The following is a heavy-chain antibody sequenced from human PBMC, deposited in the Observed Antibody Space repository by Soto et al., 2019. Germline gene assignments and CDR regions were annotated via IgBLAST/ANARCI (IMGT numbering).Heavy chain of an antibody. CDR2: ISYDGSNK. Sequence: QVQLVESGGGVVQPGRSLRLSCAASGFPFSSYGMHWVREAPGKGLEWVAVISYDGSNKYYADSVKGRFTVSRDNSASTLYMQMNRLRPEDTALYYCVWGQYYLDYRGQGTLVTVSP. CDR3: VWGQYYLDY. V-gene: IGHV3-30*03. D-gene: IGHD7-27*01. J-gene: IGHJ4*02. CDR1: GFPFSSYG.